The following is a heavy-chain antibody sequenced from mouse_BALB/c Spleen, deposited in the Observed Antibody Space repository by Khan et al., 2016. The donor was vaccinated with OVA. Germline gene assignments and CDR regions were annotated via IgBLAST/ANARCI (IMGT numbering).Heavy chain of an antibody. J-gene: IGHJ3*01. CDR1: GYTFTSYT. CDR2: INPSNGYT. V-gene: IGHV1-4*01. Sequence: VQLQQSGAELARPGASVKMSCKASGYTFTSYTIHWIKLRPGQGLEWIGYINPSNGYTNYNQKFKDKATLTADKSSTTAYMQLSSPTSDDSSDYYCVRGGAYHRNDGWFAYWGQGTLVTVSA. D-gene: IGHD2-14*01. CDR3: VRGGAYHRNDGWFAY.